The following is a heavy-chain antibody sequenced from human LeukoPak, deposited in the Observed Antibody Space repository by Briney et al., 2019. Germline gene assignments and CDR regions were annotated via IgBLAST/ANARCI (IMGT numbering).Heavy chain of an antibody. J-gene: IGHJ6*02. CDR2: IWYDGSNK. V-gene: IGHV3-33*01. Sequence: GGSLRLSCAASGFTFSSYGMHWVRQAPGKGLEWVAVIWYDGSNKYYADSVKGRFTISRDNSKNTLYLQMNRLRAEDTAVYYCARGLIFGVVIEAYYYGMDVWGQGTTVTVSS. D-gene: IGHD3-3*01. CDR3: ARGLIFGVVIEAYYYGMDV. CDR1: GFTFSSYG.